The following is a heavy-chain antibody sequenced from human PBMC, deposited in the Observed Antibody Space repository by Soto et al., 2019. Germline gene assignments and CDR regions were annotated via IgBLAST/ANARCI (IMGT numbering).Heavy chain of an antibody. CDR3: ARGYSGYDSPNDY. J-gene: IGHJ4*02. D-gene: IGHD5-12*01. CDR2: IYYSGST. V-gene: IGHV4-59*01. CDR1: GGSISSYY. Sequence: SETLSLTCTVSGGSISSYYWSWIRQPPGKGLEWIGYIYYSGSTNYNPSLKSRVTISVDTSKNQFSLKLSSVTAADTAVYYCARGYSGYDSPNDYWGQGTLVTVSS.